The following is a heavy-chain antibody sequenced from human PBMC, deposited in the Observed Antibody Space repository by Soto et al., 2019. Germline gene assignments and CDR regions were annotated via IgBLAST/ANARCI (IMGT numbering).Heavy chain of an antibody. J-gene: IGHJ5*02. D-gene: IGHD6-19*01. V-gene: IGHV3-9*01. CDR2: ISWNSGSI. CDR3: AKDPHYSSGWYSFWFDP. Sequence: GGSLRLSCAASGFTFDDYAMHWVRQAPGKGLEWVSGISWNSGSIGYADSVKGRFTISRDNAKNSLYLQMSSLRAEDTALYYCAKDPHYSSGWYSFWFDPWGQGTLVTVSS. CDR1: GFTFDDYA.